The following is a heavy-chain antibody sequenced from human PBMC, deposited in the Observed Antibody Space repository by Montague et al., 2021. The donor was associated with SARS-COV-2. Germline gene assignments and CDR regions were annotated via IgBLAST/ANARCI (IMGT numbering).Heavy chain of an antibody. CDR3: ARTSRGSRYFYGVDV. CDR2: IFRSGAT. J-gene: IGHJ6*02. V-gene: IGHV4-59*01. Sequence: SKTLSLTCTVSGDSISDYYWSWIRQPPGMGLEWIGYIFRSGATNYNPPLRSRVIISLDTSKSQFSLRPSSVTAADTAIYYCARTSRGSRYFYGVDVWGQGTTVTVSS. D-gene: IGHD3-10*01. CDR1: GDSISDYY.